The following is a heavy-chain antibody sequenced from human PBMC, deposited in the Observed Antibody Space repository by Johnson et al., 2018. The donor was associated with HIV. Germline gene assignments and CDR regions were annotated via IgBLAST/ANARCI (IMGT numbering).Heavy chain of an antibody. CDR1: GFTFSDHY. CDR3: AKVRETGYCSSISCYIDAFDI. D-gene: IGHD2-2*02. CDR2: ISSSGSTI. Sequence: QVQLVESGGGVVQPGRSLRLSCAASGFTFSDHYMSWVRQAPGKGLEWVSFISSSGSTIYYSDSVKGRFTISRDNSKNTLYLQMNSLRAEDTAVYYCAKVRETGYCSSISCYIDAFDIWGQGTMVTVSS. V-gene: IGHV3-11*04. J-gene: IGHJ3*02.